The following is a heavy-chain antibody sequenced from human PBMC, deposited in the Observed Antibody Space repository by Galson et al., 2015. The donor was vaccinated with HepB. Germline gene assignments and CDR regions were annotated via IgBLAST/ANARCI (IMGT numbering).Heavy chain of an antibody. J-gene: IGHJ4*02. CDR1: GFTFSRYG. CDR2: ISYDGTKK. Sequence: SLRLSCAASGFTFSRYGMHWVRQAPGKGLEWVAVISYDGTKKYYADSVKGRLTISRDNSKGTMSLQMNSLRAEDTALYYCAKAVGESFEWLALDYFDYWGQGTLVTVSS. CDR3: AKAVGESFEWLALDYFDY. V-gene: IGHV3-30*18. D-gene: IGHD3-3*01.